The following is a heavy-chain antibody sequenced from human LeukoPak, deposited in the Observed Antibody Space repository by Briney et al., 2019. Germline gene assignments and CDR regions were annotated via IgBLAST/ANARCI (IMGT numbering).Heavy chain of an antibody. D-gene: IGHD3-22*01. CDR3: ARTEYYYESSGYYLLDY. J-gene: IGHJ4*02. CDR1: GYTFTNYG. CDR2: ISANNGNT. Sequence: ASVTVSCKASGYTFTNYGISWVRQAPGQGLEWMGWISANNGNTKYAQKLRGRVTMTADTSTSTAYMELRSMRSDDAAVYYCARTEYYYESSGYYLLDYWGQGALVTVSS. V-gene: IGHV1-18*01.